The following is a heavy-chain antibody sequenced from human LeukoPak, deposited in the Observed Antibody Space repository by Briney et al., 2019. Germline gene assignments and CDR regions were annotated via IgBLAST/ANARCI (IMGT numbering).Heavy chain of an antibody. V-gene: IGHV4-38-2*01. CDR3: GRQDYSNYVDY. Sequence: PSETLSLTCAVSGYSISSGYYWGWIRQPPGKGLEWIGSIYHIGSTYYNPSLKSRVTISVDTSKNWFSLKLSSVTAADTAVYYCGRQDYSNYVDYWGQGILDTVSS. D-gene: IGHD4-11*01. CDR2: IYHIGST. CDR1: GYSISSGYY. J-gene: IGHJ4*02.